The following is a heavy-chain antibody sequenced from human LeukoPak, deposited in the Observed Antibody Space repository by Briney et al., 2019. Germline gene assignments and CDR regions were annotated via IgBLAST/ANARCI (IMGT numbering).Heavy chain of an antibody. Sequence: GGSLRLSCAASGFIFSNAWMNWVRQAPGKGLEWVGRIISKTDGGTTDYAAPVKGRFTISRDGSKNTLYLQMNSLKTEDTAVYYCIRYGYNLAEYFQHWGQGTLVTVSS. CDR1: GFIFSNAW. V-gene: IGHV3-15*07. D-gene: IGHD5-24*01. CDR3: IRYGYNLAEYFQH. CDR2: IISKTDGGTT. J-gene: IGHJ1*01.